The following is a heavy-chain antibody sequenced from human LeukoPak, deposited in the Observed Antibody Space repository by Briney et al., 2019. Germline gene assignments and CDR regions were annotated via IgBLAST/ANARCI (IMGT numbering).Heavy chain of an antibody. D-gene: IGHD1-26*01. J-gene: IGHJ3*01. Sequence: GESLKISCKVSGYSFTSYCIGWVRQMPGKGLEWMGIIYPGDSGPTYSPSFQGQVTISVDKSINTAYLQWSSLQASDTAMYYCGMSGDRVPLQDDVLGVWGQGTMVTVST. CDR1: GYSFTSYC. CDR2: IYPGDSGP. V-gene: IGHV5-51*01. CDR3: GMSGDRVPLQDDVLGV.